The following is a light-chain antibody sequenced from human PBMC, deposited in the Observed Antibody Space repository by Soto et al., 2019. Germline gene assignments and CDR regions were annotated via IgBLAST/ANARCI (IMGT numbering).Light chain of an antibody. CDR3: QQYNKWPPLT. Sequence: EIVMTQSPATLSVSPGERATLSCRASQYISSDLAWYQQKPGQAPRLLIYGASTRATGIPVRFSGSGSGTEFTLTVSNLQSEDFAVYYCQQYNKWPPLTFGGGTKVDIK. V-gene: IGKV3-15*01. CDR1: QYISSD. CDR2: GAS. J-gene: IGKJ4*01.